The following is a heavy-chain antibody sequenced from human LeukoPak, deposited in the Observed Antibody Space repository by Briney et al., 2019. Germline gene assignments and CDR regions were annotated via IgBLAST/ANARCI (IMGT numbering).Heavy chain of an antibody. V-gene: IGHV1-2*02. Sequence: GASVKVSCKASGYTFTSYAMHWVRQAPGQGLEWMGWINPNSGGTNYAQKFQGRVTVTRDTSISTAYMELSRLRSDDTAVYYCARGDCSSTSCHHHFDYWGQGTLVTVSS. CDR3: ARGDCSSTSCHHHFDY. CDR1: GYTFTSYA. D-gene: IGHD2-2*01. J-gene: IGHJ4*02. CDR2: INPNSGGT.